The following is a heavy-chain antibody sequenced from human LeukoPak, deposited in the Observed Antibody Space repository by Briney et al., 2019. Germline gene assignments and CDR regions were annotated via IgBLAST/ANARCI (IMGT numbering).Heavy chain of an antibody. Sequence: GGSLRLSCAVSGFTFSSYVMSWVRQAPGKGLEWVSTISDSGGSTYYADSVKGRFTISRDNSKNTLYLQMNSLRAEDTAVYYCAKAILKILYYGSGSYYYFDSWGQGTLVTVSS. J-gene: IGHJ4*02. CDR3: AKAILKILYYGSGSYYYFDS. V-gene: IGHV3-23*01. CDR1: GFTFSSYV. CDR2: ISDSGGST. D-gene: IGHD3-10*01.